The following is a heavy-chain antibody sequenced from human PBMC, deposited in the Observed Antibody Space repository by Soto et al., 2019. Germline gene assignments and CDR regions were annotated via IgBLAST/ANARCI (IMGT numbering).Heavy chain of an antibody. CDR1: GGTFSGYW. CDR2: IYGDGTTT. Sequence: EVQLVESGGDLVQPGGSLRLSCAASGGTFSGYWMHWVRRVPGKGLVWVSRIYGDGTTTTYADSVQGRFTISRDTGKNTVYLQMNSLRVDDTGVYFCARSCCGEQNWFDPWGQGTRVSVSS. J-gene: IGHJ5*02. V-gene: IGHV3-74*01. CDR3: ARSCCGEQNWFDP. D-gene: IGHD4-17*01.